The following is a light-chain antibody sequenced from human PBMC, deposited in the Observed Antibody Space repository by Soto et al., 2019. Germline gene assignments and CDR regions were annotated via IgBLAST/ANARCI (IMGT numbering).Light chain of an antibody. CDR3: QQYGRSPLT. CDR1: QSVSSSY. V-gene: IGKV3-20*01. J-gene: IGKJ4*02. Sequence: DIVLTQSPGTLSLSPGERATLSCRASQSVSSSYLAWYQQKPGQAPRLLIYGASIRATGILDRFSGSGSGTDFPLTISRLEPEAFAVYYCQQYGRSPLTFGGGTKVEIK. CDR2: GAS.